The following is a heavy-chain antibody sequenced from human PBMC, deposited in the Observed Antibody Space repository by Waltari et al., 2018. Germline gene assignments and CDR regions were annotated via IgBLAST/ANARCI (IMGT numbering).Heavy chain of an antibody. D-gene: IGHD4-17*01. CDR1: GAPITSGSYW. Sequence: QLQLRESGPGLVTPSETLSLTCTVSGAPITSGSYWWDWIRQPPGKGLEWIGNIYFSGSANYNPSLKSRVAISIDTSKNQFSLAVQSVTAADTAVYYCARDHLRHGEVQNWGQGTLVAVSS. CDR2: IYFSGSA. CDR3: ARDHLRHGEVQN. J-gene: IGHJ1*01. V-gene: IGHV4-39*01.